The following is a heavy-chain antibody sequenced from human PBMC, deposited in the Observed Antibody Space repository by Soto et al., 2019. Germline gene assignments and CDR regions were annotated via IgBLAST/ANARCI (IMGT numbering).Heavy chain of an antibody. CDR2: IRDSGNNK. D-gene: IGHD3-3*01. CDR1: GVTFSDYA. J-gene: IGHJ6*03. Sequence: GGSLRLSCTASGVTFSDYAMSWVRQAPGKGLEWVSVIRDSGNNKYYADSVKGQFTISRDNSKNTLYLQMNSLRAEDTAVYYCAKAYKYYDFWSGYYIHYYMDVWGKGTTVTVSS. CDR3: AKAYKYYDFWSGYYIHYYMDV. V-gene: IGHV3-23*01.